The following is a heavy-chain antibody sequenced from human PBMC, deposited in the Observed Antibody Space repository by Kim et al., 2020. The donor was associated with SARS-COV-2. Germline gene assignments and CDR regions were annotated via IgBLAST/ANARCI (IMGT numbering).Heavy chain of an antibody. Sequence: SETLSLTCAVYGGSSSGYYWSWIRQPPGKGLEWIGEINHSGSTNYNPSLKSRVTISVDTSKNQFSLKLSSVTAAATAVYYCARRAPDYYDILTGFSVGGMDVWGQGTTVTVSS. CDR1: GGSSSGYY. CDR3: ARRAPDYYDILTGFSVGGMDV. J-gene: IGHJ6*02. D-gene: IGHD3-9*01. V-gene: IGHV4-34*01. CDR2: INHSGST.